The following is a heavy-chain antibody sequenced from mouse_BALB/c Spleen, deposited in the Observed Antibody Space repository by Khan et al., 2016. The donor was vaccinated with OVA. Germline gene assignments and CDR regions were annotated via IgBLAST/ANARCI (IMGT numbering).Heavy chain of an antibody. CDR1: GFSLTNYD. V-gene: IGHV2-9-2*01. Sequence: QVQLKESGPGLVAPSQSLSIACTVSGFSLTNYDISWIRQPPGKGLEWLGVICTGGGTNYNSAFMSRLSISKDNSKSQVFLKMTSLQTDDTAIYYCVRRGNYDGSVYWYFDVWGAGTTVTVSS. D-gene: IGHD1-1*01. J-gene: IGHJ1*01. CDR3: VRRGNYDGSVYWYFDV. CDR2: ICTGGGT.